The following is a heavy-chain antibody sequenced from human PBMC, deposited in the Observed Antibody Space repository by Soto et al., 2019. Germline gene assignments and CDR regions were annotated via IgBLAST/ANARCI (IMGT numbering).Heavy chain of an antibody. D-gene: IGHD1-26*01. CDR3: ARGYKGGATTVGYYYYYGMDV. CDR2: ISAYNGNT. CDR1: GYTFTSYG. Sequence: QVQLVQSGAEVKKPGASVKVSCKASGYTFTSYGISWVRQAPGQGLEWMGWISAYNGNTNYAKKLQGRVTMTTDTSTSTAYMELRSLRSDDTSVYYCARGYKGGATTVGYYYYYGMDVWGQGTTVTVSS. V-gene: IGHV1-18*01. J-gene: IGHJ6*02.